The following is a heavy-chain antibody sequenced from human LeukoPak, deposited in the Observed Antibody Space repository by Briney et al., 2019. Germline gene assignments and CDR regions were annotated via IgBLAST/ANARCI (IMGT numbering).Heavy chain of an antibody. D-gene: IGHD3-10*01. Sequence: GASVKVSCKASGYTFTSYDISWVRQAPGQGLEWMGWLSAYNGNTNYAQKLQGRVTMTTDTSTSTAYMELTSLRSDDTAVYHCARDRGSWFDPWGQGTLVTVSS. J-gene: IGHJ5*02. V-gene: IGHV1-18*04. CDR1: GYTFTSYD. CDR3: ARDRGSWFDP. CDR2: LSAYNGNT.